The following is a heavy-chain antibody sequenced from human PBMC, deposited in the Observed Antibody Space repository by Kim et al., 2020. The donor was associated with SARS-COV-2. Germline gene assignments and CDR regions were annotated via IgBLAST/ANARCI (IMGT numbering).Heavy chain of an antibody. CDR1: GFTFDDYG. D-gene: IGHD6-13*01. Sequence: GGSLRLSCAASGFTFDDYGMSWVRQAPGKGLEWVSGINWNGGSTGYADSVKGRFTISRDNAKNSLYLQMNSLRAEDTALYYCARGDSSSWSHYFDYWGQGTLVTVSS. CDR2: INWNGGST. CDR3: ARGDSSSWSHYFDY. V-gene: IGHV3-20*04. J-gene: IGHJ4*02.